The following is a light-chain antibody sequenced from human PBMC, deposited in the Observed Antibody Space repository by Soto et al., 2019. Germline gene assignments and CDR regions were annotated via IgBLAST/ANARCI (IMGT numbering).Light chain of an antibody. Sequence: QSALTQPRSVSGSPGQSVTFSCTGTIGDIGAYNYVSWYQFHPGKAPKMIIYDVNKRPSGVPDRFSGSKSGNTASLTISWLQAEDEDDYSCFSYAQTSRLVGGGTKLTVL. CDR2: DVN. CDR1: IGDIGAYNY. J-gene: IGLJ2*01. CDR3: FSYAQTSRL. V-gene: IGLV2-11*01.